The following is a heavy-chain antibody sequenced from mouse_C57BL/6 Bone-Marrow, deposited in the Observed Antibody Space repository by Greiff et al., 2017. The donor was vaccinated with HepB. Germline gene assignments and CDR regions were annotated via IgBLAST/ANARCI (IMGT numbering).Heavy chain of an antibody. D-gene: IGHD1-1*01. V-gene: IGHV1-78*01. CDR3: ARNYYGSSYYFDY. CDR1: GYTFTDHT. CDR2: IYPRDGST. J-gene: IGHJ2*01. Sequence: VQLQQSDAELVKPGASVKISCKVSGYTFTDHTIHWMKQRPEQGLEWIGYIYPRDGSTKYNEKFKGKATLTADKSSSTAYMQLNSLTSEDSAVYVCARNYYGSSYYFDYWGQGTTLTVSS.